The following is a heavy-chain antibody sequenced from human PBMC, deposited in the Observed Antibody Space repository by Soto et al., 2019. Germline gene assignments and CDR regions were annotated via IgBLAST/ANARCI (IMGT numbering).Heavy chain of an antibody. J-gene: IGHJ6*02. Sequence: LGLSCAASGFTFSDYYMSWIRQAPGKGLEWVSYISSSSSDTNYADSVKGRFTISRDTDKNSLYLKMNSLRAEDPAVYYCARSTYGDYLGYSYYYGMDVWGQGTTVTVSS. V-gene: IGHV3-11*06. CDR1: GFTFSDYY. CDR2: ISSSSSDT. CDR3: ARSTYGDYLGYSYYYGMDV. D-gene: IGHD4-17*01.